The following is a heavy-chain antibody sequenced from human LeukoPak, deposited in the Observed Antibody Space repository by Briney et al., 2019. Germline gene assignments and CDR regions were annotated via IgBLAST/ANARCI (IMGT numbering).Heavy chain of an antibody. CDR3: ARHSSYRVVVPAAINY. CDR2: IYPGDSVT. Sequence: PGESLKISCEASGYNFTNYWIAWVRQMPGKGLEWMGTIYPGDSVTKYSPSVQGQVTISADKSTSTAYLQWSSLKASDTAMYYCARHSSYRVVVPAAINYWGQGTLVTVSS. J-gene: IGHJ4*02. CDR1: GYNFTNYW. D-gene: IGHD2-2*01. V-gene: IGHV5-51*01.